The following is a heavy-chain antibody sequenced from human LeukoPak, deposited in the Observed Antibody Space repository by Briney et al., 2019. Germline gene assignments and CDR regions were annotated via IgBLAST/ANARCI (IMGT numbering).Heavy chain of an antibody. Sequence: AGGSLRLSCAASGFTFSSYSMNWVRQAPGKGLEWVSSISSSSSYIYHADSVKGRFTISRDNAKNSLYLQMNSLRAEDTAVYYCARDESSADFDYWGQGTLVTVSS. CDR3: ARDESSADFDY. V-gene: IGHV3-21*01. CDR2: ISSSSSYI. D-gene: IGHD1-26*01. J-gene: IGHJ4*02. CDR1: GFTFSSYS.